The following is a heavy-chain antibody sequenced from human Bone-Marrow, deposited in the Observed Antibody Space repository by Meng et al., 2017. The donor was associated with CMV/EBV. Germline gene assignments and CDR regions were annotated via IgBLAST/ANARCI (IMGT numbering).Heavy chain of an antibody. CDR3: ARLMSGYRYFDY. D-gene: IGHD3-3*01. CDR1: GYSSISYW. CDR2: IYPADSDT. J-gene: IGHJ4*02. V-gene: IGHV5-51*01. Sequence: GGSLRLSCKSSGYSSISYWIGWVRQMPGKGPEWMGIIYPADSDTRYSPSFQGQATVSADKSISTAYLQWTSLKASDTAMYYCARLMSGYRYFDYWGQGTLVTVSS.